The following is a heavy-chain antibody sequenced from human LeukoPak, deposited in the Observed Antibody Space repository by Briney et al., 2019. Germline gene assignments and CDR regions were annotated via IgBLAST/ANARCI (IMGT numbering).Heavy chain of an antibody. CDR3: AKDWVPAANIAVFYMDV. Sequence: PGGSLRLSCAASGFTFSSYEMDWVRQAPGKGLEWVSYISSSGSTIYYADSVKGRFIISRDNSKNTLYLQMNSLRAEDTAVYYCAKDWVPAANIAVFYMDVWGKGTTVTISS. J-gene: IGHJ6*03. CDR1: GFTFSSYE. D-gene: IGHD2-2*01. V-gene: IGHV3-48*03. CDR2: ISSSGSTI.